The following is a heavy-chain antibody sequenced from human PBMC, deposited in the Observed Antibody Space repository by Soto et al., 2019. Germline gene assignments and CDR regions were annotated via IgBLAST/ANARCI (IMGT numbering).Heavy chain of an antibody. V-gene: IGHV1-46*01. D-gene: IGHD2-15*01. CDR2: INPSGGST. CDR1: GYTFTSYY. J-gene: IGHJ4*02. CDR3: ARPLIGVAATGPFDY. Sequence: ASVKVSCKASGYTFTSYYMHWVRQAPGQGLEWMGIINPSGGSTSYAQKFQGRVTMTKNTLYLQMNSLRAEDTAVYYCARPLIGVAATGPFDYWGQGTLVTVSS.